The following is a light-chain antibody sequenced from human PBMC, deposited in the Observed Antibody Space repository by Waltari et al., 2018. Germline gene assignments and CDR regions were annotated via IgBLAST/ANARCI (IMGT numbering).Light chain of an antibody. CDR3: QQHGKWPLS. J-gene: IGKJ4*01. Sequence: EIELTQSPAILSLSTGERATLSCRAGQSVSTSLAWYQQKPGQAPRLLIHDASNRATGTPARFSGSGSGTDFTLTIGSLEPEDFAVYYCQQHGKWPLSFGGGTKVEI. V-gene: IGKV3-11*01. CDR2: DAS. CDR1: QSVSTS.